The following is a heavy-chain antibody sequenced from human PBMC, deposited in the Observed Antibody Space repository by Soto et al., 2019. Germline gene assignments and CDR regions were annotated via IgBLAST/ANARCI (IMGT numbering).Heavy chain of an antibody. V-gene: IGHV1-58*01. D-gene: IGHD2-15*01. CDR3: AAAPYFIAVQGGGYYYYHMDV. CDR1: GFSFSSVA. J-gene: IGHJ6*02. CDR2: IAVGSGNT. Sequence: SVKVSCKASGFSFSSVAVLWVRQARGQRLEWVGWIAVGSGNTNYAQKFQGRVTITRDMSTSTAYLEMNSLRFEDTAVYYCAAAPYFIAVQGGGYYYYHMDVWGQGTTVTVSS.